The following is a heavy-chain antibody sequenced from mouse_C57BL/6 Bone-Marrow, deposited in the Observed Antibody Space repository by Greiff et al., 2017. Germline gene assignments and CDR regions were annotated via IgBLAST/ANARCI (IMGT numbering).Heavy chain of an antibody. J-gene: IGHJ1*03. Sequence: EVKLVESGGGLVKPGGSLKLSCAASGFTFSSYAMSWVRQTPEKRLEWVATISDGGSYTYYPDNVKGRFTISRDNAKNNLYLQMSQLTSEDTAMYYCARERFGWYFDVWGTGTTVTVSS. CDR1: GFTFSSYA. V-gene: IGHV5-4*01. CDR2: ISDGGSYT. CDR3: ARERFGWYFDV.